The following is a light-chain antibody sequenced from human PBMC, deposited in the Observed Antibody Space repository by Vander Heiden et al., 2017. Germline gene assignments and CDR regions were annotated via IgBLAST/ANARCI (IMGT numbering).Light chain of an antibody. J-gene: IGKJ4*01. Sequence: EIVLTQSPGTLSLFPGERATLSCRASQTFSRNYLASYQQKPGLPPRLLIYGISYRAAGIPDRFSGSGSGTDFTLTISRLEPEDFAVYYCQHYDVSVVIFGGGTRVEI. V-gene: IGKV3-20*01. CDR1: QTFSRNY. CDR3: QHYDVSVVI. CDR2: GIS.